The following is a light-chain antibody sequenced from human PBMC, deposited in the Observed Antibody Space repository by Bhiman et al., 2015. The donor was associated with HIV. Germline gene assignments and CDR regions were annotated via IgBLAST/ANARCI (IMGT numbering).Light chain of an antibody. CDR2: DVS. CDR1: SSDVGDYNF. Sequence: QSALTQPASVSGSPGQSITISCTGTSSDVGDYNFVSWYQQHPGKAPKLMIYDVSKWPSGVPDRFSGSKSGNTAFLTVSGLQPEDEADYYCSSYGGTTYWGMFGGGTKLTVL. J-gene: IGLJ3*02. CDR3: SSYGGTTYWGM. V-gene: IGLV2-8*01.